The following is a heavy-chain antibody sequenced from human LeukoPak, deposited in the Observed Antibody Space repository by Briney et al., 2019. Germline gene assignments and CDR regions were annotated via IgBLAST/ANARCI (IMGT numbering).Heavy chain of an antibody. D-gene: IGHD2-2*01. J-gene: IGHJ5*02. V-gene: IGHV4-34*01. CDR1: GFTVSSNY. Sequence: GSLRLSCAASGFTVSSNYMSWVRQPPGKGLEWIGEINHSGSTNYNPSLKSRVTISVDTSKNQFSLKLSSVTAADTAVYYCARGRVGYDIVVVPAAMVCWFDPWGQGTLVTVSS. CDR3: ARGRVGYDIVVVPAAMVCWFDP. CDR2: INHSGST.